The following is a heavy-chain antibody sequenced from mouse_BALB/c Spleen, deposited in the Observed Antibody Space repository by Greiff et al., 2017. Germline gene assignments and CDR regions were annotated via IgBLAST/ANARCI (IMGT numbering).Heavy chain of an antibody. V-gene: IGHV5-9-4*01. J-gene: IGHJ2*01. CDR2: ISSGGSYT. D-gene: IGHD1-1*01. CDR3: ARANYYGSSFDY. Sequence: DVQLVESGGGLVKPGGSLKLSCAASGFTFSSYAMSWVRQSPEKRLEWVAEISSGGSYTYYPDTVTGRFTISRDNAKNTLYLEMSSLRSEDTAMYYCARANYYGSSFDYWGQGTTLTVSS. CDR1: GFTFSSYA.